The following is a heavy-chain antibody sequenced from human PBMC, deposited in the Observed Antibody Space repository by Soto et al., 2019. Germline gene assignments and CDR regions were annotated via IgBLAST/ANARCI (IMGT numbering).Heavy chain of an antibody. CDR2: INPNSGGT. Sequence: QVQLVQSGAEVKKPGASVKVSCKASGYTFTGYYMHWVRQAPGQGLEWMGWINPNSGGTNYAQKFQGSVTMTRDTSISTAYMELSRLISDDTAVYYCARAGSPRPNYYYYYGMDVWGQGTTVTVSS. CDR1: GYTFTGYY. CDR3: ARAGSPRPNYYYYYGMDV. V-gene: IGHV1-2*04. J-gene: IGHJ6*02. D-gene: IGHD6-13*01.